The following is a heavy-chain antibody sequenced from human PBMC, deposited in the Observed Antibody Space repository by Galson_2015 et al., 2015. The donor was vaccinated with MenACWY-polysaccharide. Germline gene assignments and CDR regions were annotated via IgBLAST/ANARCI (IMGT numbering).Heavy chain of an antibody. J-gene: IGHJ4*02. CDR2: ISGSGGST. CDR3: AKDRNSSSWYFDY. D-gene: IGHD6-13*01. CDR1: GFTFSSYA. V-gene: IGHV3-23*01. Sequence: SLRLSCAASGFTFSSYAMSWVRQVPGKGLEWVSGISGSGGSTYYADSVKGRFTTSRDNSKNMLYLQMNSLRAEDTAVYYCAKDRNSSSWYFDYWGQGTLVTVSS.